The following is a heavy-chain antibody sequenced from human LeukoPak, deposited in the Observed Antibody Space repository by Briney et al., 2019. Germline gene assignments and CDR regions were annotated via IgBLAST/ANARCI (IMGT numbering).Heavy chain of an antibody. CDR2: ISGYNGNT. CDR1: GYTFTSYG. CDR3: AREYGVSGNYRYRLLDY. J-gene: IGHJ4*02. V-gene: IGHV1-18*01. D-gene: IGHD3-16*02. Sequence: ASVKASCKASGYTFTSYGISWVRQAPGQGLEWLGWISGYNGNTNYAQKIQGRLTMTTDSSTSTAYMELRSLRSDDTAVFYCAREYGVSGNYRYRLLDYWGQGTLVTVSS.